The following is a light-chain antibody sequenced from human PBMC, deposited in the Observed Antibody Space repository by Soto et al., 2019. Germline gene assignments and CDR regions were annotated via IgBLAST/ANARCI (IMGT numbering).Light chain of an antibody. J-gene: IGKJ1*01. CDR3: QQYVTSPWA. CDR1: QSVLYSPNNKNY. V-gene: IGKV4-1*01. Sequence: DIVMTQSPDSLAVSLGERATINCKSSQSVLYSPNNKNYLAWYQHKPGQPPKMLIYWASIRESGVPDRFSGSGSGTDFTLTISSLQSEDVAVYYCQQYVTSPWAFGQGTKVAIE. CDR2: WAS.